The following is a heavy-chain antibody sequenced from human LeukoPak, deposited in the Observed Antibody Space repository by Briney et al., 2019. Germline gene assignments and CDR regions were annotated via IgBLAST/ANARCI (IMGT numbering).Heavy chain of an antibody. Sequence: YPGGSLRLSCAASGFTFSSYGMHWVRQAPGKGLEWVAIIRYEGSNKYYADSVKGRFTISRDNSKNTLYLQMNSLRAEDTAVYYCEPSGRYDSSGRWGQGTLVTVSS. CDR2: IRYEGSNK. V-gene: IGHV3-30*02. CDR3: EPSGRYDSSGR. CDR1: GFTFSSYG. J-gene: IGHJ4*02. D-gene: IGHD3-22*01.